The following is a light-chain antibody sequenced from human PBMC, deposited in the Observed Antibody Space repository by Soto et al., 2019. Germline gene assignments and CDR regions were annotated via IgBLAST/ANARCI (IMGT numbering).Light chain of an antibody. CDR1: QSITNH. J-gene: IGKJ4*01. V-gene: IGKV1-39*01. CDR2: AAS. Sequence: DIQMTQSPSSLSASVGDTITITCRASQSITNHLNWYQQKPGKAPKLLIFAASSLQSGVPSRFTGSGFGTGFTLTISTLQPEDFATYYCQQSYSTLLTFGGGTKVDIK. CDR3: QQSYSTLLT.